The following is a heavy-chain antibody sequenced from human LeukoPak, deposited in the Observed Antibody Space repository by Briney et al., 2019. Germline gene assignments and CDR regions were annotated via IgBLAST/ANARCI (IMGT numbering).Heavy chain of an antibody. J-gene: IGHJ4*02. D-gene: IGHD3-22*01. CDR3: ARGLPDSSGAELDY. CDR1: GGSISSDHYY. CDR2: IYYSGST. Sequence: PSQTLSLTCTVSGGSISSDHYYWSWIRQYPGKGLEWIGYIYYSGSTYYNPSLKSRVTISVDTSKNQFSLKLSSVTAADTAVYYCARGLPDSSGAELDYWGQGTLVTVPS. V-gene: IGHV4-31*03.